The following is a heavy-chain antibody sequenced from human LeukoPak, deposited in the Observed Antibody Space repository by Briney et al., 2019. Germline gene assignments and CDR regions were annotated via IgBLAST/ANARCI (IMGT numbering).Heavy chain of an antibody. CDR1: GFTFSSYS. CDR3: ARDPRVGVTGTVYYFDY. CDR2: ISSSSSYI. D-gene: IGHD1-20*01. Sequence: GGSLRLSCAASGFTFSSYSMNWVRQAPGKGLEWVSSISSSSSYIYYADSVKGRFTISRDDAKNSLYLQMNSLRAEDTAVYYCARDPRVGVTGTVYYFDYWGQGTLVTVSS. J-gene: IGHJ4*02. V-gene: IGHV3-21*01.